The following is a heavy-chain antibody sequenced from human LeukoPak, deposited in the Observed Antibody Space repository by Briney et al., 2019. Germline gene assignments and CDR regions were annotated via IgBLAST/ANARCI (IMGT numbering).Heavy chain of an antibody. D-gene: IGHD3-22*01. V-gene: IGHV4-61*08. CDR2: IYYSGST. Sequence: SETLSLTCAVSGGSISTGGYSWSWIRQPPGKGLEWIGYIYYSGSTYYNPSLKSRVTISVDTSKNQFSLRLNSVTAAGTAVYYCARPPHYYDTSGYSVWGQGTLVTVSS. J-gene: IGHJ4*02. CDR3: ARPPHYYDTSGYSV. CDR1: GGSISTGGYS.